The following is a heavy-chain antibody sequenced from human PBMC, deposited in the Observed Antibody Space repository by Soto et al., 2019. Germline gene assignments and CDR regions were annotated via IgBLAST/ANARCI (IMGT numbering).Heavy chain of an antibody. J-gene: IGHJ5*02. CDR3: TRLRSSSWYYWFDP. CDR1: GFTFSGSA. CDR2: IRSKANSYAT. Sequence: GGSLRLSCAASGFTFSGSAMHWVRQASGKGLEWVGRIRSKANSYATAYAASVKGRFTISRVDSKNTAYLQMNSLKTEDTAVYYCTRLRSSSWYYWFDPWGQGTLVTVSS. D-gene: IGHD6-13*01. V-gene: IGHV3-73*01.